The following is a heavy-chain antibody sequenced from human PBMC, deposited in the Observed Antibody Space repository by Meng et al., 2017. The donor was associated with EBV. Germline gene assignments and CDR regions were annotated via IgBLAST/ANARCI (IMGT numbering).Heavy chain of an antibody. CDR1: GYDFTSYI. CDR2: INVGVGYT. CDR3: VRGPPVGVPGPGDY. D-gene: IGHD2-21*01. J-gene: IGHJ4*02. V-gene: IGHV1-3*01. Sequence: QVQLVQSGAEGKNPGASVEVAGKDSGYDFTSYILHWVRQAPGKRLEWMGWINVGVGYTKYSQKFQGRVTISSDTSATTGYMELSSLRSEDTAVYYCVRGPPVGVPGPGDYWGQGTLVTVSS.